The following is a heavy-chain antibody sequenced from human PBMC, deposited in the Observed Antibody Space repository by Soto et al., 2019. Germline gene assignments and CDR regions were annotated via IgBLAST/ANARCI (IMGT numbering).Heavy chain of an antibody. CDR1: GFTFSGSA. CDR2: IRSKANSYAT. D-gene: IGHD2-15*01. CDR3: IAVVAPEGANDY. J-gene: IGHJ4*02. V-gene: IGHV3-73*01. Sequence: EVQLVESGGGLVQPGGSLKLSCAASGFTFSGSAMHWVRQASGKGLEWVGRIRSKANSYATAYAASVKGRFTISRDDSKNTAYLQMNSLKTEDTAVYYCIAVVAPEGANDYWGQGTLVTVSS.